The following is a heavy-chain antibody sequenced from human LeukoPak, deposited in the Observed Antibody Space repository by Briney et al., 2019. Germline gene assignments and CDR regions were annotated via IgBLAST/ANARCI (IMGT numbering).Heavy chain of an antibody. CDR2: IYTSGST. CDR1: GGSISSGSYY. CDR3: ARAGGSVGWYGTIDS. V-gene: IGHV4-61*09. D-gene: IGHD6-19*01. J-gene: IGHJ4*02. Sequence: PSQTLSLTCTVSGGSISSGSYYWSWIRQPAGKGLEWIGHIYTSGSTSYNPSLQSRVTISVDTSNHEFSLKLTSVTAADTAVYYCARAGGSVGWYGTIDSWGQGTLVIVSS.